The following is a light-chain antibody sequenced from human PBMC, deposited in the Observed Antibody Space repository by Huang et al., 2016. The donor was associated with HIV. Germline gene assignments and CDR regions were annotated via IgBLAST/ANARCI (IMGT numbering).Light chain of an antibody. CDR3: QQYNNWPYT. J-gene: IGKJ2*01. Sequence: DTVMTQTPATLSVSPGARATLSCRASQSVGSKLAWFQQKPGQAPGLLIHGASTRATGIPARFSGSGSGTEFTLTISSLQSEDFAVYYCQQYNNWPYTFGQGTKLEIK. V-gene: IGKV3-15*01. CDR2: GAS. CDR1: QSVGSK.